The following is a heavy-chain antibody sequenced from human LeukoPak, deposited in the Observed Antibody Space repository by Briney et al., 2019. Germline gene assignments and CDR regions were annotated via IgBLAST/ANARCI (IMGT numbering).Heavy chain of an antibody. Sequence: ASVKGSCKASGYTFTGYYMHWVRQAPGQVLEWMGWINPNSGGTNYAQKFQGRVTMTRDTSISTAYMELSRLRSDDTAVYYCARWRRYCSSTSCYAGIYGYWGQGTLVTVSS. V-gene: IGHV1-2*02. CDR3: ARWRRYCSSTSCYAGIYGY. CDR1: GYTFTGYY. CDR2: INPNSGGT. J-gene: IGHJ4*02. D-gene: IGHD2-2*01.